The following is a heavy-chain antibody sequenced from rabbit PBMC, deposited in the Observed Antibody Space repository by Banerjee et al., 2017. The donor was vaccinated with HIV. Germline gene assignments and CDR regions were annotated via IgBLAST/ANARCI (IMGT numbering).Heavy chain of an antibody. Sequence: QSLEESGGDLVKPGASLTLTCTASGFSFSSSYYMCWVRQAPGKGLEWIACIGTSSGGTWYASWAKGRFTISKTSSTTVTLQMTSLTAADTATYFCARDYIYTDGVAGYAYALWGPGTLVTVS. J-gene: IGHJ6*01. CDR2: IGTSSGGT. V-gene: IGHV1S40*01. D-gene: IGHD6-1*01. CDR1: GFSFSSSYY. CDR3: ARDYIYTDGVAGYAYAL.